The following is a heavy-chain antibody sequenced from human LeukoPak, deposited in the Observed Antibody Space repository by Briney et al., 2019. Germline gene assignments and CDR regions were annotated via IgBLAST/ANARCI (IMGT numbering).Heavy chain of an antibody. CDR3: AGLGASGNGYLSWFDP. D-gene: IGHD3-22*01. V-gene: IGHV4-59*01. J-gene: IGHJ5*02. CDR2: IYYSGNS. CDR1: GGSILTYY. Sequence: SGTLSLTFTVCGGSILTYYWSWLGPRPGKGLEWIGYIYYSGNSYYKPSLKIRLTISVDTSKNQFSLKLSSVTAADTAVYYCAGLGASGNGYLSWFDPWGQGTLVTVSS.